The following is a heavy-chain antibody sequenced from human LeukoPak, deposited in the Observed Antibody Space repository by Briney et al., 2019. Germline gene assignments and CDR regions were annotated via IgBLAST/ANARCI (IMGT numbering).Heavy chain of an antibody. V-gene: IGHV4-34*01. Sequence: PSETLSLTCAVYGGSFSGYYWSWIRQPPGKGLEWIGEINHSGSTNYNPSLECRVTISVDTSKNQFSLQLSSVTAADTAVYYCARVIPASLKQWLVRDVWGKGTTVTVCS. D-gene: IGHD6-19*01. CDR2: INHSGST. CDR3: ARVIPASLKQWLVRDV. J-gene: IGHJ6*04. CDR1: GGSFSGYY.